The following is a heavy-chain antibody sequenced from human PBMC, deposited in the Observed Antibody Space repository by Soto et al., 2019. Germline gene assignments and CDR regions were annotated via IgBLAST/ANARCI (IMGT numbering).Heavy chain of an antibody. CDR3: AKAGGLYSSSGYAFDI. CDR1: GFTFSSYA. D-gene: IGHD6-6*01. J-gene: IGHJ3*02. Sequence: GESLKISCAASGFTFSSYAMSWVRQAPGKGLEWVSAISGSGGSTYYADSVKGRFTISRDNSKNTLYLQMNSLRAEDTAVYYCAKAGGLYSSSGYAFDIWGQGTMVTVSS. CDR2: ISGSGGST. V-gene: IGHV3-23*01.